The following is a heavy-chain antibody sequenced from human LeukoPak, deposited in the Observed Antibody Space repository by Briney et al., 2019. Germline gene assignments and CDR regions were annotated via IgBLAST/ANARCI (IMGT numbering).Heavy chain of an antibody. CDR1: GFTFSDHY. CDR3: ASLYGSGKRWVDP. J-gene: IGHJ5*02. Sequence: GGSLRLSCAASGFTFSDHYMDWVRQAPGKGLEWVGRTRNKANSYTTEYATSVKGRFTISRDDSKNSLYLQMNSLKTEDTAVYYCASLYGSGKRWVDPWGQGTLVTVSS. D-gene: IGHD3-10*01. V-gene: IGHV3-72*01. CDR2: TRNKANSYTT.